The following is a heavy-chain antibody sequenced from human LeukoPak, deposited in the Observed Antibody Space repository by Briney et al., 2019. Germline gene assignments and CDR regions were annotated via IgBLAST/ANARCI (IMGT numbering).Heavy chain of an antibody. Sequence: GGSLRLSCAASGFIFATYDMGWVRQAPGKGLEWVSTISGSGGRTYYADSVKGRLTISRDNSKNTLYLQMDSLRAEDTAVYYCARGYSSTLFDYWGQGTLVTVSS. CDR2: ISGSGGRT. J-gene: IGHJ4*02. CDR1: GFIFATYD. V-gene: IGHV3-23*01. D-gene: IGHD2-2*01. CDR3: ARGYSSTLFDY.